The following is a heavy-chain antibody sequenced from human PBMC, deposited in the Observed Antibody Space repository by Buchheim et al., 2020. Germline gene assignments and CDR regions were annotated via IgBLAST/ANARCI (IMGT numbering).Heavy chain of an antibody. V-gene: IGHV5-51*01. CDR3: ARVGSCRGGHCYTPLFDF. CDR2: ILPEDSAL. J-gene: IGHJ4*02. CDR1: GYNFDTYN. Sequence: EVQLVQGGGEVKKPGESLKISCRGSGYNFDTYNIGWVRHIPGKGLELMGIILPEDSALKYPPPFRGRVVLSVDKSVSTAYLEWRWLETSDTAIYYCARVGSCRGGHCYTPLFDFWGRGAL. D-gene: IGHD2-21*02.